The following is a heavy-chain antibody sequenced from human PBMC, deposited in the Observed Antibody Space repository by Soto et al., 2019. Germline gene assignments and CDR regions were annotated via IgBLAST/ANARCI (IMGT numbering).Heavy chain of an antibody. CDR3: ARCHSDRSGPGYLDS. V-gene: IGHV1-69*06. Sequence: QVRLVQSEAEVKKAGSSVKVSCKASGGTFSSDAVTWVRQAPGQGLEWMGGVIPIFPKANYAQKFQGRATITVDKSTSTGSMELNSLQSEETAMYYWARCHSDRSGPGYLDSWGQGTLVTV. J-gene: IGHJ4*02. CDR1: GGTFSSDA. CDR2: VIPIFPKA. D-gene: IGHD3-22*01.